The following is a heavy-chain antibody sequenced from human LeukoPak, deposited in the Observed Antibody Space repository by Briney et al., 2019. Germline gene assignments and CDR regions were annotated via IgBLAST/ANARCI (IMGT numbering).Heavy chain of an antibody. CDR2: ISGSGGST. CDR3: AKDERNWNYNLASQTYD. Sequence: GGSLRLSCAASGFTFSSYAMSWVRQAPGKGLERVSAISGSGGSTYYAASVKGRFTISRDNSKNTLYLQMNSLRAEDTAVYYCAKDERNWNYNLASQTYDWGEGTLVTVSS. D-gene: IGHD1-7*01. CDR1: GFTFSSYA. J-gene: IGHJ4*02. V-gene: IGHV3-23*01.